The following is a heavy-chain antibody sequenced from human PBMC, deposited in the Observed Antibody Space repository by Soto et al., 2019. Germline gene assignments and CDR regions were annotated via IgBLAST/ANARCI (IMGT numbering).Heavy chain of an antibody. D-gene: IGHD6-13*01. V-gene: IGHV4-59*01. Sequence: SETLSLTCTVSGGSISSYYWSWIRQPPGKGLEWIGYIYYNVNTNFNPSLKSRVTLSVDTSKNQFSLKLSSVTAADTAVYYCAWYSSSCYRHFDYWGLGTLVTVSS. CDR3: AWYSSSCYRHFDY. CDR2: IYYNVNT. CDR1: GGSISSYY. J-gene: IGHJ4*02.